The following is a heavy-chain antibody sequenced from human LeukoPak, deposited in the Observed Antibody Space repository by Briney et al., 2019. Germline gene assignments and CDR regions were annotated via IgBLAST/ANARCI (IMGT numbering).Heavy chain of an antibody. Sequence: GGSLRLSCAASEFTSSNYAMNWVRQAPGKGLEWVSGISGSGGSTYYADSVKGRFTISRDNSKNTLYLQMNSLRAEDTALYYCARAHYYDSSGYSDYWGQGTLVTVSS. V-gene: IGHV3-23*01. J-gene: IGHJ4*02. CDR1: EFTSSNYA. CDR2: ISGSGGST. CDR3: ARAHYYDSSGYSDY. D-gene: IGHD3-22*01.